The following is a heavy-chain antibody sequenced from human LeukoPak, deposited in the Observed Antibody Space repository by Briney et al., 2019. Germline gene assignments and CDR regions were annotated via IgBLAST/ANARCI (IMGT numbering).Heavy chain of an antibody. CDR2: INHSGST. V-gene: IGHV4-34*01. J-gene: IGHJ4*02. D-gene: IGHD6-13*01. CDR3: ARGADSSSWSKVDY. CDR1: GGSFSGYY. Sequence: SETLSLTCAVYGGSFSGYYWSWIRQPPGKGLEWIGEINHSGSTNYNPSLKSRVTISVDTSKNQFSLKLSSVTAADTAAYYCARGADSSSWSKVDYWGQGTLVTVSS.